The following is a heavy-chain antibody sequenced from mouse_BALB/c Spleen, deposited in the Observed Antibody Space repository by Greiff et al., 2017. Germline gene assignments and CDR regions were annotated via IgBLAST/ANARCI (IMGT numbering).Heavy chain of an antibody. Sequence: EVNLVESGGDLVKPGGSLKLSCAASGFTFSSYGMSWVRQTPDKRLEWVATISSGGSYTYYPDSVKGRFTISRDNAKNTLYLQMSSLKSEDTAMYYGARRFYDGYYGAMDYWGQGTSVTVSS. CDR1: GFTFSSYG. CDR3: ARRFYDGYYGAMDY. D-gene: IGHD2-3*01. CDR2: ISSGGSYT. V-gene: IGHV5-6*02. J-gene: IGHJ4*01.